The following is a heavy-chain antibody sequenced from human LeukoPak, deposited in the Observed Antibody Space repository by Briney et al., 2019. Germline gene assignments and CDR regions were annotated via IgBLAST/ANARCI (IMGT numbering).Heavy chain of an antibody. J-gene: IGHJ6*02. CDR3: ARVGRITIFGVVPNYYYGMDV. Sequence: PGGSLRLSCAASGFTFSSYSMTWVRQAPGKGLEWVSSISSSSSYIYYADSVKGRFTISRDNAKNSLYLQMNSLRAEDTAVYYCARVGRITIFGVVPNYYYGMDVWGQGTTVTVSS. V-gene: IGHV3-21*01. CDR1: GFTFSSYS. D-gene: IGHD3-3*01. CDR2: ISSSSSYI.